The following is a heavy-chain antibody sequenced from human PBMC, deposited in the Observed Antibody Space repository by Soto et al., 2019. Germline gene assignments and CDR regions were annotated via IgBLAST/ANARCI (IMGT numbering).Heavy chain of an antibody. CDR3: ARLLGGSAIDY. CDR1: GGSISSSYW. D-gene: IGHD3-10*01. Sequence: VQLQESGPGLVKPSGTLSLTCAVSGGSISSSYWWGWVRQPPGMGLEWIGEIYHSGSINYNPSLKSRVTISVDKSKNQFSLKQNSVTAADTAVYYCARLLGGSAIDYWGQGTLVTVSS. J-gene: IGHJ4*02. V-gene: IGHV4-4*02. CDR2: IYHSGSI.